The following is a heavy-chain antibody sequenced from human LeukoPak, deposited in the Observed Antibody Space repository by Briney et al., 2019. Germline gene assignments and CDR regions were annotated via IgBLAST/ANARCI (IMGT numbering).Heavy chain of an antibody. CDR2: ISSSSSYT. D-gene: IGHD1-1*01. V-gene: IGHV3-21*05. CDR3: ARGGDGVRTANTKGEIDY. Sequence: PGGSLRLSCAASGFTFSSYNMNWVRHAPGKGLEWVPYISSSSSYTNYADSVKGRFTISRDNAKNSLYLQMNSLRAEDTAVYYCARGGDGVRTANTKGEIDYWGQGTLVTVSS. J-gene: IGHJ4*02. CDR1: GFTFSSYN.